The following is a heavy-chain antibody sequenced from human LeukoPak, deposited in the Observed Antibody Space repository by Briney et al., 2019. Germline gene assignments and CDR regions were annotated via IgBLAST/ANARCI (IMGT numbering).Heavy chain of an antibody. J-gene: IGHJ4*02. D-gene: IGHD1-26*01. CDR2: INPNRGGT. V-gene: IGHV1-2*02. CDR3: AAGRIVGATPFDY. CDR1: GYTFTGYY. Sequence: ASVKVSCKASGYTFTGYYIHWVRQAPGQGLEWMGWINPNRGGTNNAQKFQGRVTMTRDTSISTAYMELSRLKSDDTAVYYCAAGRIVGATPFDYWGQGALVTVSS.